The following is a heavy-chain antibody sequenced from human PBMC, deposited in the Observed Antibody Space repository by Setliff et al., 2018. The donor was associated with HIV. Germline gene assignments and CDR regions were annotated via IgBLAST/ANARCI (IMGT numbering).Heavy chain of an antibody. J-gene: IGHJ4*02. CDR1: GGSISSGGYY. D-gene: IGHD1-26*01. CDR2: IYYSGSSGST. CDR3: ARQGWDQGRVSSYYFDY. V-gene: IGHV4-31*03. Sequence: SETLSLTCTVSGGSISSGGYYWSWIRQHPGKGLEWIGHIYYSGSSGSTYYNPSLKSRVRMSVDTSKNQFSLKLTSVTASDTAVYYCARQGWDQGRVSSYYFDYWGQGTLVTVSS.